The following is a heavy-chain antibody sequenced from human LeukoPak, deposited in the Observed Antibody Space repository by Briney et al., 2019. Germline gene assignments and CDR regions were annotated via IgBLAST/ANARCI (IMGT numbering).Heavy chain of an antibody. CDR1: GFTFSSYA. D-gene: IGHD2-2*01. CDR2: ISGSGGST. Sequence: GGSLRLSCAASGFTFSSYAMSWVRQAPGKGLEWVSAISGSGGSTYYADSVKGRFTISRDNSKNTLYLQMNSLRAEDTAVYYCARVDCSSTSCYRPRGFDYWGQGTLVTVSS. CDR3: ARVDCSSTSCYRPRGFDY. J-gene: IGHJ4*02. V-gene: IGHV3-23*01.